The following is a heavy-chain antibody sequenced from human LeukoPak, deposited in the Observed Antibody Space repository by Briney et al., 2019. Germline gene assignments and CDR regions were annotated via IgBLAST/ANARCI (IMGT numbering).Heavy chain of an antibody. D-gene: IGHD3-10*01. CDR2: IKSDGSST. Sequence: PGGSLRLSCAASGFAFSTYWMHWVRQAPGKGLVWVSRIKSDGSSTTYADFVKGRFTVSRDNAKNTLYLQMRRLRADDTAMYFCARVGGRGSIGGDCWGQGTLVTVSS. J-gene: IGHJ4*02. CDR3: ARVGGRGSIGGDC. CDR1: GFAFSTYW. V-gene: IGHV3-74*03.